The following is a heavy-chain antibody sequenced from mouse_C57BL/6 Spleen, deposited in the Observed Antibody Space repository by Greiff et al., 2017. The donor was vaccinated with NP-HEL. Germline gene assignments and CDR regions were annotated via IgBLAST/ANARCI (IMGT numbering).Heavy chain of an antibody. J-gene: IGHJ2*01. D-gene: IGHD2-10*02. V-gene: IGHV1-82*01. CDR2: IYPGDGDT. CDR1: GYAFSSSW. Sequence: VKLMESGPELVKPGASVKISCKASGYAFSSSWMNWVTQRPGKGLEWIGRIYPGDGDTNYNGKFKGKATLTADKSSSTAYMQLSSLTSEDSAVYFCARGRYGNYLDYWGQGTTLTVSS. CDR3: ARGRYGNYLDY.